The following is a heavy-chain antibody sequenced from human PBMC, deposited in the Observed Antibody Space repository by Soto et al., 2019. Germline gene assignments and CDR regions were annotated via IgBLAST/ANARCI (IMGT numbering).Heavy chain of an antibody. CDR1: GYSFTSYW. J-gene: IGHJ6*02. CDR3: ARQEGSSWYYYYYGMDV. D-gene: IGHD6-13*01. Sequence: TGESLKISCKGSGYSFTSYWISWVRQMPGKGLEWMGRIDPSDSYTNYSPSFQGHVTISADKSISTAYLQWSSLKASDTAMYYCARQEGSSWYYYYYGMDVWGQGTTVTVSS. CDR2: IDPSDSYT. V-gene: IGHV5-10-1*01.